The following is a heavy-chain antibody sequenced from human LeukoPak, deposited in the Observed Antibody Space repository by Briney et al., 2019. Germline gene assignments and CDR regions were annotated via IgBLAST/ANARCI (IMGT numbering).Heavy chain of an antibody. CDR2: FHNSGTS. CDR3: ARENYDSSGYIDAFDI. CDR1: DDSISDYY. D-gene: IGHD3-22*01. J-gene: IGHJ3*02. Sequence: SETLSLTCTVSDDSISDYYRGWIRQPPGKGLEWIGYFHNSGTSTYNPSLKSRVTISVDTSKNQFSLKLSSVTAADTAVYYCARENYDSSGYIDAFDIWGQGTMVTVSS. V-gene: IGHV4-59*01.